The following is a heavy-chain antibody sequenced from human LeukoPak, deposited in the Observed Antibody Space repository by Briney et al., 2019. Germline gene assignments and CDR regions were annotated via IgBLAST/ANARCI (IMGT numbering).Heavy chain of an antibody. J-gene: IGHJ4*02. CDR3: ARASGGILWFGDPGDRMAYYFDY. CDR2: IYYSGST. V-gene: IGHV4-31*03. D-gene: IGHD3-10*01. CDR1: GGSISSGGYY. Sequence: SETLSLTCTVSGGSISSGGYYWSWIRQHPGKGLEWIGYIYYSGSTYYNPSLKSRVTISVDTSKNQLSLKLSSVTAADTAVYYCARASGGILWFGDPGDRMAYYFDYWGQGTLVTVSS.